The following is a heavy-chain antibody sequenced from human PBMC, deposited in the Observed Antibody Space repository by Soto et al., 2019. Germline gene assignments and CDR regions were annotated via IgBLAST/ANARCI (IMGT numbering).Heavy chain of an antibody. CDR2: IYHRGST. V-gene: IGHV4-4*02. Sequence: QVQLQESGPGLVKPSGTLSLTCAVSGGSISSSNWWSWVRQPPGKGLEWIGEIYHRGSTNYNPSLKSRDTQSVDKSKNQLALKLSSVTAGDTAVYYCGGVLVPAALGYYYGMDVWGQGTTVTVSS. D-gene: IGHD2-2*01. CDR3: GGVLVPAALGYYYGMDV. CDR1: GGSISSSNW. J-gene: IGHJ6*02.